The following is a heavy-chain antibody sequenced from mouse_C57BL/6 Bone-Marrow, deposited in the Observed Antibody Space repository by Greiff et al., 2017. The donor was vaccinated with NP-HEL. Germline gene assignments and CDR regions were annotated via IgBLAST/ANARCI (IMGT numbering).Heavy chain of an antibody. CDR1: GYSFTGYY. Sequence: VQLKQSGPELVKPGASVKISCKASGYSFTGYYMNWVKQSPEKSLEWIGEINPSTGGNTYNQKFKAKATLTVDKSSSTSYMQLKSLTSEDSAVYYCASGAYYGSSYNYWGQGTTLTVSS. D-gene: IGHD1-1*01. J-gene: IGHJ2*01. CDR2: INPSTGGN. CDR3: ASGAYYGSSYNY. V-gene: IGHV1-42*01.